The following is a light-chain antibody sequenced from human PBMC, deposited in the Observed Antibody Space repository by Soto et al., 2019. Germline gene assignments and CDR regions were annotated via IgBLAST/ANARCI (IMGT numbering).Light chain of an antibody. CDR3: CSYAGSYTWV. CDR1: SSDVGGHHY. V-gene: IGLV2-11*01. CDR2: DVS. J-gene: IGLJ3*02. Sequence: QSVLTQPRSVSGSPGQSVTISCTGTSSDVGGHHYVSWYQQHPGKAPKFMIYDVSKRPSGVPDRFSGSKSGNTASLTISGLQAEDEADYYCCSYAGSYTWVFGGGTKLTVL.